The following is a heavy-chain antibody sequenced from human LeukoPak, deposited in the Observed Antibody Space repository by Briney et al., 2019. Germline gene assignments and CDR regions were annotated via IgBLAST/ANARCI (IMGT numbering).Heavy chain of an antibody. CDR3: ARDHHRRLYDSQARNTFDI. V-gene: IGHV3-11*04. CDR2: ISYSGQTI. J-gene: IGHJ3*02. D-gene: IGHD3-22*01. Sequence: PGGSLRLSCAASGFSVSDYYMSWIRQSPRKGLEWVSYISYSGQTIYYADSVKGRFALSRDNAKNSLYLQMNSLRAEDTAVYYCARDHHRRLYDSQARNTFDIWGQGTMVTVSS. CDR1: GFSVSDYY.